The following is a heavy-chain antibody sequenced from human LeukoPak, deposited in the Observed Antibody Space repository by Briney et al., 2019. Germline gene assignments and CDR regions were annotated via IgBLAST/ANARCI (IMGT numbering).Heavy chain of an antibody. Sequence: SETLSLTCTVSGGSMSGYYWSWVRQPAGKGLEWIGRIYTSGSTNYNPSLKSRVTISVDTSKNQFSLKLSSVTAADTAVYYCAREGLGGSGSYGGRDYWGQGTLVTVSS. CDR1: GGSMSGYY. CDR3: AREGLGGSGSYGGRDY. D-gene: IGHD3-10*01. CDR2: IYTSGST. J-gene: IGHJ4*02. V-gene: IGHV4-4*07.